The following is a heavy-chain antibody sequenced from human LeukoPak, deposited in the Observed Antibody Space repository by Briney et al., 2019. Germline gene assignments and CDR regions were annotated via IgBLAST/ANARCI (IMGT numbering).Heavy chain of an antibody. V-gene: IGHV1-69*13. Sequence: GASVKVSCKASGGTFSSYAISWVRQAPGQGLEWMGGIIPIFGTANYAQKFQGRVTITADESTSTAYMELSSLRSEDTAVYYCARERARVLRRPPPKNWFDPWGQGTLVTVSS. J-gene: IGHJ5*02. CDR1: GGTFSSYA. D-gene: IGHD3-10*01. CDR2: IIPIFGTA. CDR3: ARERARVLRRPPPKNWFDP.